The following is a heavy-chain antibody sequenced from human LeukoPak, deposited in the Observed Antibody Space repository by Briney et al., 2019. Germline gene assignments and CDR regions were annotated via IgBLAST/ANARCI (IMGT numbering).Heavy chain of an antibody. J-gene: IGHJ4*02. CDR1: GYTFTGYY. CDR3: ARTYSSGWWSNY. CDR2: ISAYNGNT. V-gene: IGHV1-18*04. D-gene: IGHD6-19*01. Sequence: ASVKVSCKASGYTFTGYYMHWVRQAPGQGLEWMGWISAYNGNTNYAQKVQGRVTMTTDTSTSTAYMELRSLRSDDTAVYYYARTYSSGWWSNYWGQGSLVTVSS.